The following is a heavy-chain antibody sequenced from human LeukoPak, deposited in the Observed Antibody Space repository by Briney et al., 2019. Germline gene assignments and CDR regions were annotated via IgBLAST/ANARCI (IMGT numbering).Heavy chain of an antibody. D-gene: IGHD3-10*01. CDR1: GFTFSSYS. Sequence: GGSLRLSCAASGFTFSSYSMNWVRQAPGKELEWVSSISSSSSYIYYADSVKGRFTISRDNAKNSLYLQMNSLRAEDTAVYYCARVPWGEYYFDYWGQGTLVTVSS. CDR3: ARVPWGEYYFDY. J-gene: IGHJ4*02. CDR2: ISSSSSYI. V-gene: IGHV3-21*01.